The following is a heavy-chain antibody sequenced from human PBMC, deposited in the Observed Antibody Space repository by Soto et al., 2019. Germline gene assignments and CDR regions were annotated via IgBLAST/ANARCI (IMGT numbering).Heavy chain of an antibody. J-gene: IGHJ5*02. D-gene: IGHD2-2*03. V-gene: IGHV3-23*01. CDR1: GFTFSSYA. Sequence: GGSLRLSCAASGFTFSSYAMSWVRQAPGKGLEWVSAISGSGGSTYYADSVKGRFTISRDNSKNTLYLQMNSLRAEDTAVYYCAKDPPPGYCSSTSCLNWFDPWGQGTLVTVSS. CDR3: AKDPPPGYCSSTSCLNWFDP. CDR2: ISGSGGST.